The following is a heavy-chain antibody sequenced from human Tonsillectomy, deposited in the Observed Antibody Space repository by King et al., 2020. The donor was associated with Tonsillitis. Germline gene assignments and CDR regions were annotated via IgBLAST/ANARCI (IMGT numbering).Heavy chain of an antibody. J-gene: IGHJ3*02. Sequence: VTLKESGPTLVKPTQTLTLTCTFSGFSLSTSGVGVGWIRQPPGKALEWLALIYWDDDKRYGPSLRSRVTIAKETSKNQVVLTMTKMDPVDTGTYYCAHRKNAAASGTGAFDIWGQGTVVTVSS. D-gene: IGHD6-13*01. CDR3: AHRKNAAASGTGAFDI. CDR2: IYWDDDK. CDR1: GFSLSTSGVG. V-gene: IGHV2-5*09.